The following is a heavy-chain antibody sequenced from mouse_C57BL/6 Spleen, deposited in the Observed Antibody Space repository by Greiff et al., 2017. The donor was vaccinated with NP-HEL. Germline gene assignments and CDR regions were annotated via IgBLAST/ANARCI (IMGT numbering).Heavy chain of an antibody. CDR1: GYTFTSYW. J-gene: IGHJ3*01. Sequence: QVQLQQPGAELVRPGSSVKLSCKASGYTFTSYWMHWVKQRPIQGLEWIGNIDPSDSETHYNQKFKDKATLTVDKSSSTAYMQLSSLTSEDSAVYYCARGNPAPLAYWGQGTLVTVSA. V-gene: IGHV1-52*01. CDR3: ARGNPAPLAY. CDR2: IDPSDSET.